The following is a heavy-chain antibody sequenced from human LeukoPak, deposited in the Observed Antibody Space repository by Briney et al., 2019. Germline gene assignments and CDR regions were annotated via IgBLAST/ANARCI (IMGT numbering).Heavy chain of an antibody. CDR2: IYNGGST. V-gene: IGHV3-66*01. J-gene: IGHJ3*02. CDR3: ASYSPGDHDAFDI. Sequence: GGSLRLSCAASGFTVSSNYMSWVRQAPGKGLEWVSVIYNGGSTYYADSVKGRFTISRDNSKNTLYLQMNSLRAEDTAVYYCASYSPGDHDAFDIWGQGTMVTVSS. CDR1: GFTVSSNY. D-gene: IGHD6-13*01.